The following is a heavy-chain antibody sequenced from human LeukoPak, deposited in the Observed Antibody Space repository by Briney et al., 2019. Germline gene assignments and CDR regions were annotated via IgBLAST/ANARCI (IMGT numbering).Heavy chain of an antibody. V-gene: IGHV1-46*01. CDR3: ATDDILTGYPSYFDY. J-gene: IGHJ4*02. CDR2: INPSGGST. D-gene: IGHD3-9*01. Sequence: GASVKVSCKASGYTFTSYYMHWVRQPPGQGLEWMGIINPSGGSTSYAQKFQGRVTMTRDTSTSTVYMELSSLRSEDTAVYYCATDDILTGYPSYFDYWGQGTLVTVSS. CDR1: GYTFTSYY.